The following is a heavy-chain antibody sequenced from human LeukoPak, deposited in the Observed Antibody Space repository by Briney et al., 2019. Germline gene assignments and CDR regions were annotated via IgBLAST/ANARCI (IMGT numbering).Heavy chain of an antibody. CDR2: TSSSSSYI. Sequence: GGSLRLSCAASGFTFSSYSMNWVRQAPGKGLEWVSSTSSSSSYIYYADSVKGRFTISRDNAKNSLYLQMNSLRAEDTAVYYCAREGPYSSGWYYFDYWGQGTLVTVSS. D-gene: IGHD6-19*01. V-gene: IGHV3-21*01. CDR3: AREGPYSSGWYYFDY. CDR1: GFTFSSYS. J-gene: IGHJ4*02.